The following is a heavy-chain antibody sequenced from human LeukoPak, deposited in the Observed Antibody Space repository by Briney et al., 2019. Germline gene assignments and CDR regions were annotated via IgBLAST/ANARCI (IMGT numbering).Heavy chain of an antibody. D-gene: IGHD2-2*01. Sequence: GESLKISCKGSGYSFTTYWIGWVRQMPGKGLEWMGIIYPGDSDTRYSPSFQGQVTISADKSISTAYLQWSSLKASDTAIYYCARQSAYCSSTSCSFDYWGQGTLATVSS. J-gene: IGHJ4*02. CDR3: ARQSAYCSSTSCSFDY. CDR1: GYSFTTYW. CDR2: IYPGDSDT. V-gene: IGHV5-51*01.